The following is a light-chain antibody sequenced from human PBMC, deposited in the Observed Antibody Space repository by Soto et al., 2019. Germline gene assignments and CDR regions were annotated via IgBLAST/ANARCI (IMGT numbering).Light chain of an antibody. J-gene: IGKJ1*01. CDR1: QSVSSN. Sequence: IVMTQSSATLSVSPGERATLSCRASQSVSSNLAWYQQKPGQGPRLLVYGASTRATGIPAKFSGGGSGTEFTLTISSLQSEDFAVYYCQQYSRWPLTFGQGTKVDIK. CDR2: GAS. CDR3: QQYSRWPLT. V-gene: IGKV3-15*01.